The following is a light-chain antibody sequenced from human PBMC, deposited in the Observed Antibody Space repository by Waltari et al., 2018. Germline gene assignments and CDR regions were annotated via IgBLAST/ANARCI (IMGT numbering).Light chain of an antibody. J-gene: IGKJ1*01. CDR1: SFLYSSNNKNY. CDR2: WAS. V-gene: IGKV4-1*01. Sequence: SFLYSSNNKNYLAWYQQKPGQLPKLLIYWASTRESGVPDRFSGSGSGTDFTLTISSLQAEDVAVYYCQQYYSTPPTFGQGTKVEIK. CDR3: QQYYSTPPT.